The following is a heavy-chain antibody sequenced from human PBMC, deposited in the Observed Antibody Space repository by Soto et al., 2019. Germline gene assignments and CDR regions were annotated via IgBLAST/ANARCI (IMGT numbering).Heavy chain of an antibody. Sequence: SQTLSLTCAVYGGSFSGYYWSWIRQPPGKGLEWIGEINHSGSTNYNPSLKSRVTISVDTSKNQFSLKLSSVTAADTAVYYCARGGCSSTSCPQAMGNWFDPWGQGTLVTVSS. D-gene: IGHD2-2*01. V-gene: IGHV4-34*01. CDR3: ARGGCSSTSCPQAMGNWFDP. CDR2: INHSGST. CDR1: GGSFSGYY. J-gene: IGHJ5*02.